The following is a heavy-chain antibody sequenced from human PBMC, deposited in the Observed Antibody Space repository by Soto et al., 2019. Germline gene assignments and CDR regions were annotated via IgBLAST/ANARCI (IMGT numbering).Heavy chain of an antibody. CDR1: GFSLTSPGMC. CDR3: ARSIRGPRRFNGMDV. D-gene: IGHD1-20*01. J-gene: IGHJ6*02. CDR2: IERDDDDK. Sequence: GSGPTLVNPTETLTLTCTFSGFSLTSPGMCVSWIRRPPGKALEWLALIERDDDDKYYSTSLKTRPTISKDTRKNQVVLTMANMDPADKGTYYCARSIRGPRRFNGMDVWGQGPTVTVSS. V-gene: IGHV2-70*13.